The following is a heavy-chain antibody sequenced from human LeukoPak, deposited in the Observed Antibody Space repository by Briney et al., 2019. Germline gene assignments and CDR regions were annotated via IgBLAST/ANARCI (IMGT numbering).Heavy chain of an antibody. CDR3: AKDLLGAYSPGTFDY. CDR2: ISGSGGST. Sequence: GGSLRLSCAASRFTFSSYAMSWVRQAPGKGLEWVSAISGSGGSTYYADSVKGRFTISRDNSKNTLYLQMNSLRAEDTAVYYCAKDLLGAYSPGTFDYWGQGTLVTVSS. CDR1: RFTFSSYA. V-gene: IGHV3-23*01. J-gene: IGHJ4*02. D-gene: IGHD1-26*01.